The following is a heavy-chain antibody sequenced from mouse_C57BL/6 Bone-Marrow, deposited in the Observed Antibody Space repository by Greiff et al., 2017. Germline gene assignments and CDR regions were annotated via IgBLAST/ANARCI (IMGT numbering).Heavy chain of an antibody. Sequence: EVQLVESGGGLVKPGGSLKLSCAASGFTFSDYGMHWVRQAPEKGLEWVAYISSCSSTIYYADTVKGRFTISRDNAKNTLFLQMTSLRSEDTAMYYCARESENYFDYWGQGTTLTVSS. CDR3: ARESENYFDY. CDR2: ISSCSSTI. V-gene: IGHV5-17*01. CDR1: GFTFSDYG. J-gene: IGHJ2*01.